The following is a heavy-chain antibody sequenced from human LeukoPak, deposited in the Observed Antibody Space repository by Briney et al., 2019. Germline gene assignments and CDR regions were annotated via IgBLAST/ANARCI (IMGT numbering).Heavy chain of an antibody. J-gene: IGHJ4*02. CDR1: GYTFTSYY. D-gene: IGHD3-22*01. CDR3: ASPRLYYDSSGYYYSLTYGFDY. Sequence: ASVKVSCKASGYTFTSYYMHWVRQAPGQGLEWMGLINPSGGSTSYAQKFQGRVTMTRDTSTSTVYMELSSLRSEDTAVYYCASPRLYYDSSGYYYSLTYGFDYWGQGTLVTVSS. V-gene: IGHV1-46*01. CDR2: INPSGGST.